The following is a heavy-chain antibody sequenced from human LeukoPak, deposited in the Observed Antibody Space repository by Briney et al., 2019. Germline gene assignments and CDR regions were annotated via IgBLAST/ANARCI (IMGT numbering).Heavy chain of an antibody. D-gene: IGHD2-21*02. CDR1: GFTFSSYW. V-gene: IGHV3-7*04. Sequence: PGGSLRLPCAASGFTFSSYWMSWVRQAPGKGLEWVANIKQDGSEKYYVDSVKGRFTISRDNAKNSLYLQMNSLRAEDTAVYYCARGQAYCGGDCYSDWGQGTLVTVSS. CDR2: IKQDGSEK. CDR3: ARGQAYCGGDCYSD. J-gene: IGHJ4*02.